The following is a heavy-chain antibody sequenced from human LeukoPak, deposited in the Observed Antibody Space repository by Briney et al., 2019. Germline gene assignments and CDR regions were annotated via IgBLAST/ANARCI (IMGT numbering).Heavy chain of an antibody. CDR1: GGSISRSGYY. CDR2: TYYSGRT. CDR3: ARDNLGRDGYTQGGNYYYGMDV. J-gene: IGHJ6*02. V-gene: IGHV4-31*03. D-gene: IGHD5-24*01. Sequence: PSETLSLTCTVSGGSISRSGYYWSWIRQHPGKGLEWIGYTYYSGRTYYNPSLKSRVTISVDTSKNQFSLKLRSVTAADTAVYYCARDNLGRDGYTQGGNYYYGMDVWGQGTTVTVSS.